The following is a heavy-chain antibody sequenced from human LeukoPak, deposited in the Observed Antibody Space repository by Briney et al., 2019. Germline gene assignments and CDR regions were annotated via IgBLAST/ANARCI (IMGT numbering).Heavy chain of an antibody. CDR3: ARQAITAMADY. Sequence: GGSLRLSCAASGFTFSSYSMNWVRQAPGKGLEWVSSISSSSSYIYYADSVKGRFAISRDNAKNSLYLQMNSLRAEDTAVYYCARQAITAMADYWGQGTLVTVSS. CDR1: GFTFSSYS. CDR2: ISSSSSYI. D-gene: IGHD5-18*01. V-gene: IGHV3-21*01. J-gene: IGHJ4*02.